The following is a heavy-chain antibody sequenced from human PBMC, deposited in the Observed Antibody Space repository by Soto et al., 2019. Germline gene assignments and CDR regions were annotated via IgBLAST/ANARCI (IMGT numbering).Heavy chain of an antibody. CDR3: ARARWYDAFDV. CDR1: GFFIRSGNY. Sequence: SETLSLTCAVSGFFIRSGNYWGSIRKPPGKGLEWIGSIFHGGNTYYNPSLKSRVTISVDMSKNQFSLKLNSVTAADTAVYYCARARWYDAFDVWGQGTVVTVSS. D-gene: IGHD2-15*01. V-gene: IGHV4-38-2*01. J-gene: IGHJ3*01. CDR2: IFHGGNT.